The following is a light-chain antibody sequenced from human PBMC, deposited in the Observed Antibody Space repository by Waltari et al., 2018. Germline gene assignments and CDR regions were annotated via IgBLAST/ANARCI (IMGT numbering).Light chain of an antibody. CDR1: SGINVGTYR. Sequence: QAVLTQPSSLSASPGASASLTCTLRSGINVGTYRIYWYQQKPGSPPQYLLRYKSDSDKQQGSGVPTRFFGSKDASANAVILLSSGLQSEDEADYYCMIWHSSAWVFGGGTKLTVL. CDR2: YKSDSDK. V-gene: IGLV5-45*02. CDR3: MIWHSSAWV. J-gene: IGLJ3*02.